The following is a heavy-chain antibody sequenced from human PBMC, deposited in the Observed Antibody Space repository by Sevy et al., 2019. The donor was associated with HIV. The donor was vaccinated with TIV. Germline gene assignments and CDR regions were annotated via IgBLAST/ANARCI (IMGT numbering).Heavy chain of an antibody. CDR2: ISSSSNTI. J-gene: IGHJ4*02. Sequence: GGSLRLSCAASGFTFSTYNMNWVRQAPGKGLEWVSYISSSSNTIYYADSVKGRFTISRDNAKNSLYLQMNSLRAEDTAMYYCAGENAWGRGYSWGQGTLVTVSS. CDR1: GFTFSTYN. D-gene: IGHD1-26*01. V-gene: IGHV3-48*01. CDR3: AGENAWGRGYS.